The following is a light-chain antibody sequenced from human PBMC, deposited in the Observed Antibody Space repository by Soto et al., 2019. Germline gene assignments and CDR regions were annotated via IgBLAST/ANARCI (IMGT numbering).Light chain of an antibody. Sequence: QSVLTQPPSVSRAPRQRITISRTGSSSNNGAGYDVHWYQQLPGTAPKLLIYDNTNRPSGVPDRFSGSKSGTSASLAITGLQAEDEADYYCQSYDSSLSGSYVFGTGTKVTVL. CDR3: QSYDSSLSGSYV. CDR1: SSNNGAGYD. J-gene: IGLJ1*01. V-gene: IGLV1-40*01. CDR2: DNT.